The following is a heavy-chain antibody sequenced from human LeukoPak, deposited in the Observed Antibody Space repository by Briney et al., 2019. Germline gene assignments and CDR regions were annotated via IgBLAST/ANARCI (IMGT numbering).Heavy chain of an antibody. D-gene: IGHD3-16*01. CDR3: ARGGGLGHYYYYMDV. V-gene: IGHV4-59*01. Sequence: SETLSLTCTVSGGSISTYYWSWIRQPPGKGLEWVGYIYYSGSTNYNPSLKSRVTISVDTSKNQFSLKLSSVTAAATAVYYWARGGGLGHYYYYMDVWGKGTTVTISS. CDR2: IYYSGST. CDR1: GGSISTYY. J-gene: IGHJ6*03.